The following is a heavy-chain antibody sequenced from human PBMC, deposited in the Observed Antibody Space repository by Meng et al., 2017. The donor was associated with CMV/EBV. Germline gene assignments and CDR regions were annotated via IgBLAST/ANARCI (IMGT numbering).Heavy chain of an antibody. J-gene: IGHJ5*02. CDR2: ISAYNDNT. CDR1: GDTFTTYG. CDR3: ARDSVAVRPGWFDP. D-gene: IGHD6-6*01. Sequence: KAYGDTFTTYGLSWVRQAPGQGLEWRGWISAYNDNTNYAQKYQGKVTMTTDSPTTTAYMELRSLRADDTAVYYCARDSVAVRPGWFDPWGQGTLVTVSS. V-gene: IGHV1-18*01.